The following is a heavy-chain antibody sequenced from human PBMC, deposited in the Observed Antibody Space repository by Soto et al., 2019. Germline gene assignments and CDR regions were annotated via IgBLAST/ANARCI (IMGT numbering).Heavy chain of an antibody. CDR2: ISGYNGNT. V-gene: IGHV1-18*01. D-gene: IGHD3-10*01. CDR3: ARDVPGWTALGSSIFDY. CDR1: GYTFTSYG. J-gene: IGHJ4*02. Sequence: QVQLVQSGAEVEKPGASVKVSCKASGYTFTSYGISWVRQAPGQGLEWLGWISGYNGNTNYAQKFQGRVTMTTDTSTRTACMELRSLRSYDSAVYYCARDVPGWTALGSSIFDYWGQGTLVTVSS.